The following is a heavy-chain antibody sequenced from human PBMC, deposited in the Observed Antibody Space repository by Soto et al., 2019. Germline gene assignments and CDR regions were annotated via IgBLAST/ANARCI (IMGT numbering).Heavy chain of an antibody. J-gene: IGHJ5*02. CDR2: ISSSGDTI. CDR1: GFTFSAYY. Sequence: QVQLVESGGGLVKPGGSLRLSCAASGFTFSAYYMSWIRQAPGKGLEWVSYISSSGDTIYYADSVKGRFTISRDNAKXXXXXXXXXXXXXXXXXXXXXXXXXADLGYCSCTSCYLSWFDPWGQGTLVTVSS. V-gene: IGHV3-11*01. D-gene: IGHD2-2*01. CDR3: XXXXXADLGYCSCTSCYLSWFDP.